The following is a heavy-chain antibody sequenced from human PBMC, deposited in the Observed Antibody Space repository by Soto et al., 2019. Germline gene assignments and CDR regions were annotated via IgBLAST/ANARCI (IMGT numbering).Heavy chain of an antibody. V-gene: IGHV3-30-3*01. CDR1: GFTFSSYA. D-gene: IGHD3-9*01. J-gene: IGHJ4*02. CDR3: ARDISDY. CDR2: ISYDGSNK. Sequence: QVQLVESGGGVVQPGRSLRPSCAASGFTFSSYAMHWVRQAPGKGLEWVAVISYDGSNKYYADSVKGRFTISRDNSKNTLYLQMNSLRAEDTAVYYCARDISDYWGQGTLVTVSS.